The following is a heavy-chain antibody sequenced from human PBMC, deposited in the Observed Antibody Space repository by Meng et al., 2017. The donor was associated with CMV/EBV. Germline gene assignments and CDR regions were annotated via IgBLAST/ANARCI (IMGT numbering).Heavy chain of an antibody. J-gene: IGHJ5*02. D-gene: IGHD6-13*01. CDR3: ARDRAAPGWFDP. Sequence: GESLKISCAASGFTFSNYWMHWVRQAPGKGLVWVSHINSDASSTDYADSVKGRFTISRDNAKNSLYLQMNSLRAEDTAVYYCARDRAAPGWFDPWGQGTLVTVSS. CDR1: GFTFSNYW. V-gene: IGHV3-74*01. CDR2: INSDASST.